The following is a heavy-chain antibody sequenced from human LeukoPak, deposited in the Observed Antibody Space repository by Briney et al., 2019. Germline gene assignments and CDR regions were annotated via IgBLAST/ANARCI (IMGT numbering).Heavy chain of an antibody. V-gene: IGHV4-4*02. CDR1: GGSITNTNY. Sequence: SETLSLTCGVPGGSITNTNYWTWVRQPPGKGLEWIGEVNLQGSTNYNPSLMGRVAISVDTSENHISLQLTSVTAADTAVYYCAREGGPYRPLDYSGQGTLVTVSS. J-gene: IGHJ4*02. CDR3: AREGGPYRPLDY. CDR2: VNLQGST.